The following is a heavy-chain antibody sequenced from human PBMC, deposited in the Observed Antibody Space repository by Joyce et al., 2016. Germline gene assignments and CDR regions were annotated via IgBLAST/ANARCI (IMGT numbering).Heavy chain of an antibody. V-gene: IGHV1-2*02. CDR3: ARGGPYGDYEEDGMDV. CDR1: GDTFSGYY. J-gene: IGHJ6*02. CDR2: INPSSGGT. D-gene: IGHD4-17*01. Sequence: QVQLVQSGAEVKKPGASVKVSCRASGDTFSGYYMHWVRQAPGQGLEWMGWINPSSGGTSYAQSFQGRVTMTRDTSISTAHMELRRLRSDDTAVYYCARGGPYGDYEEDGMDVWGQGTTVTVSS.